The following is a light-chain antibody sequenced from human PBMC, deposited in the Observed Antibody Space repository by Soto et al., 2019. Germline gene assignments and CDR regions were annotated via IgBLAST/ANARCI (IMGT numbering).Light chain of an antibody. V-gene: IGKV1-8*01. CDR1: QGISSY. CDR3: QQYYSYPWT. Sequence: AIRMTQSPSSFSASTGDRVTITCQASQGISSYLAWYQQKPGKAPKLLIYAASTLQSGVPSRFSGSGSGTDFTLTISCLQSEDFATYYCQQYYSYPWTLGQGTKVDIK. CDR2: AAS. J-gene: IGKJ1*01.